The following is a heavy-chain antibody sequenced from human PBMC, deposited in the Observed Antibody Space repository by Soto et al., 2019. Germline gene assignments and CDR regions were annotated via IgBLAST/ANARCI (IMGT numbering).Heavy chain of an antibody. Sequence: SETLSLTCTVSGGSISSYYRSWIRQPPGKGLEWIGYIYYSGSTNYNPSLKSRVTISVDTSKNQFSLKLSSVTAADTAVYYCARGVGSGSYEDAFDIWGQGTMVT. CDR1: GGSISSYY. CDR3: ARGVGSGSYEDAFDI. D-gene: IGHD6-19*01. V-gene: IGHV4-59*01. CDR2: IYYSGST. J-gene: IGHJ3*02.